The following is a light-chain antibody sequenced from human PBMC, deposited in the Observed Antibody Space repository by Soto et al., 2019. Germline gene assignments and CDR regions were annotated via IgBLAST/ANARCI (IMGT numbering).Light chain of an antibody. CDR3: QKYNSAPFT. CDR1: QGISNY. V-gene: IGKV1-27*01. Sequence: QMTQSPSSLSASVGDSVTITCRASQGISNYLAWYQQTPGKIPKLLIYAASTLQSGVPSRFSGSGSGTVFSLTISSLQPEDVATYYWQKYNSAPFTFGPGTKVYLK. CDR2: AAS. J-gene: IGKJ3*01.